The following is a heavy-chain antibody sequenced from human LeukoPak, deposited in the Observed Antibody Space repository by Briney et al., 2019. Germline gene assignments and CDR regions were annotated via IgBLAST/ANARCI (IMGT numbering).Heavy chain of an antibody. D-gene: IGHD4-17*01. Sequence: EALVKVSCKASGYTFTSYGISWVRQAPGQGLEWMGRISAYNGNTNYAQKLQGRVTMTTDTSTSTAYMELRSLRSDDTAVYYCARSDRREVTTYFWFDPWGQGTLVTVSS. CDR3: ARSDRREVTTYFWFDP. V-gene: IGHV1-18*01. J-gene: IGHJ5*02. CDR2: ISAYNGNT. CDR1: GYTFTSYG.